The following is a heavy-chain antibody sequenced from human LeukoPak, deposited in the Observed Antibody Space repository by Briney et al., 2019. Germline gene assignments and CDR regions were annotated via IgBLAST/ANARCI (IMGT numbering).Heavy chain of an antibody. Sequence: SETLSLTCAVSGGSFYGYYWNWIRQPPGKGLEYIGEINHSGVTNYNPSLKSRVTISLDTSKNQLSLNLSSVTAADTAVYYCARDPHYYDSSGYFEYFQHWGQGTLVTVSS. V-gene: IGHV4-34*01. CDR2: INHSGVT. J-gene: IGHJ1*01. D-gene: IGHD3-22*01. CDR1: GGSFYGYY. CDR3: ARDPHYYDSSGYFEYFQH.